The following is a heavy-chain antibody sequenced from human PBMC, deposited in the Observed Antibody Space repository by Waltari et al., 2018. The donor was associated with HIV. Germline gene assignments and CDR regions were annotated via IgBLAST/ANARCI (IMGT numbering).Heavy chain of an antibody. D-gene: IGHD3-16*01. J-gene: IGHJ5*02. CDR2: INPRSCDT. Sequence: QVQLVQSGAEVKKPGASLKVSCKASGYTFTDYHMHWVRQAPGQGLGWMGRINPRSCDTKYPQKLQGRVTITRDTSFSTAYMKLTRLRSDDTAVYYCARTPVVILMDEAFDPWGRGTLVIVSS. V-gene: IGHV1-2*06. CDR1: GYTFTDYH. CDR3: ARTPVVILMDEAFDP.